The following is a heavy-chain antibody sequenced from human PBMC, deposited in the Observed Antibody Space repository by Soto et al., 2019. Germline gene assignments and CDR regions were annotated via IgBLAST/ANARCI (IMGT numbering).Heavy chain of an antibody. Sequence: QVQLQESGPGLVKPSQTLSLTCSVSGDSISRIDYYWTWIRQHPGKGLEWIGNIYYLGNTYYNPSLESRLIISLDTSKNQFSLKLTSVTAADTALYYCAREGGSYDSGGFLIRGAFHIWGQGTLVTVSS. V-gene: IGHV4-31*03. J-gene: IGHJ3*02. CDR3: AREGGSYDSGGFLIRGAFHI. D-gene: IGHD3-22*01. CDR2: IYYLGNT. CDR1: GDSISRIDYY.